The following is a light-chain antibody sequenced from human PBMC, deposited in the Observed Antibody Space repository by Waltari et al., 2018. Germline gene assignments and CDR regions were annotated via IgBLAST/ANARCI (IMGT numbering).Light chain of an antibody. CDR1: DSNLGAGYD. CDR3: QSYDRSLTGSWV. J-gene: IGLJ3*02. CDR2: GNT. Sequence: QSVLTQPPSVSGAPGQRVTISCTGSDSNLGAGYDVHWYQQLPGTAPKLLIYGNTNRPSGVPDRFSGSKSGTSGSLAITGLQAEDEAYYYCQSYDRSLTGSWVFGGGTKLTVL. V-gene: IGLV1-40*01.